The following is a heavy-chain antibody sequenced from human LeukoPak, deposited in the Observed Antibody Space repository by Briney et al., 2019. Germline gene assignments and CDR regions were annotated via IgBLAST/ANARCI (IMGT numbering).Heavy chain of an antibody. D-gene: IGHD4-23*01. V-gene: IGHV1-18*04. J-gene: IGHJ3*02. CDR2: ISAYNGNT. CDR1: GYTFTGYY. Sequence: ASVKVSCKASGYTFTGYYMHWVRQAPGQGLEWMGWISAYNGNTNYAQKLQGRVTMTTDTSTSTAYMELRSLRSDDTAVYYCARDRYDYGGNPGSDAFDIWGQGTMVTVSS. CDR3: ARDRYDYGGNPGSDAFDI.